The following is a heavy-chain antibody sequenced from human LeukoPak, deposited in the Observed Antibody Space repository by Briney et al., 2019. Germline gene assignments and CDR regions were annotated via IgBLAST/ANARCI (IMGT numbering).Heavy chain of an antibody. V-gene: IGHV3-30-3*01. CDR1: GFKFSDYA. D-gene: IGHD4-23*01. J-gene: IGHJ4*02. CDR3: AREGYGGSGYFDY. Sequence: GGSLRLSCAASGFKFSDYALHWVRQAAGKGLECVAIISYDGSTKFYADSVKGRFTISRDNSKNTVDVRMNRLRGEDTAVYYCAREGYGGSGYFDYWGQGTLVTVSS. CDR2: ISYDGSTK.